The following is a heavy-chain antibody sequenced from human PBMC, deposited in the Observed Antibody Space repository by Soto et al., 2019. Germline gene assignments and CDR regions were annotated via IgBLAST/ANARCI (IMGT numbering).Heavy chain of an antibody. V-gene: IGHV3-7*03. J-gene: IGHJ4*01. Sequence: GGSLRLSCAASGFTFSSYWMSWVRQAPGKGLEWVANIKQDGSEKYYVDSAKGRFTISRDNAKNSLYLQMNSLRAEDTAVYYCEIENNRRYNWNKRFIPRWGHGPLLTV. CDR1: GFTFSSYW. CDR2: IKQDGSEK. D-gene: IGHD1-20*01. CDR3: EIENNRRYNWNKRFIPR.